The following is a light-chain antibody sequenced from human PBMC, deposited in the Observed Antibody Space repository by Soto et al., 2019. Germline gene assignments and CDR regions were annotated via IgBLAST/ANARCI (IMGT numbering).Light chain of an antibody. J-gene: IGKJ2*01. Sequence: DTVMTQSPASLSVSPGERVTLSCRASQSVINNLAWYQQNPGQDPRLLIYNTSSRARGIPARFSGSGSGTEFTLSISSLQSEDFVLYYCQQYNNWPYTFGQGTKLGIK. CDR1: QSVINN. CDR2: NTS. CDR3: QQYNNWPYT. V-gene: IGKV3-15*01.